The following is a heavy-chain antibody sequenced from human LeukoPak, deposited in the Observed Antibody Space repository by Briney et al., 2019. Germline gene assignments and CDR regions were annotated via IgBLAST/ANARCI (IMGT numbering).Heavy chain of an antibody. Sequence: GGSLRLSCAASGFTFGTYWMTWVRQAPGKGPEWVANIKQDGSAKSYVDSLKGRFTISRDNAKNSLYLQMPSVRAEDSAVYYCARDTGSFYVDYWGQGTLVTASS. CDR2: IKQDGSAK. CDR1: GFTFGTYW. V-gene: IGHV3-7*04. CDR3: ARDTGSFYVDY. D-gene: IGHD1-26*01. J-gene: IGHJ4*02.